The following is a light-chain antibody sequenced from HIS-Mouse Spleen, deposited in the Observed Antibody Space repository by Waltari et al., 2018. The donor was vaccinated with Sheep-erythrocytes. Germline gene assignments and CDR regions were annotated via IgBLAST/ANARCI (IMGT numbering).Light chain of an antibody. V-gene: IGLV3-21*03. CDR2: DDS. Sequence: SYVLTQPPSVSVAPGKTARITCGGNNIGSKSVHWYQHKPGPAPVLGVYDDSDRPSGIPERFSGSNSGNTATLTISRVEAGDEADYYCQVWDSSSDPVVFGGGTKLTVL. J-gene: IGLJ2*01. CDR1: NIGSKS. CDR3: QVWDSSSDPVV.